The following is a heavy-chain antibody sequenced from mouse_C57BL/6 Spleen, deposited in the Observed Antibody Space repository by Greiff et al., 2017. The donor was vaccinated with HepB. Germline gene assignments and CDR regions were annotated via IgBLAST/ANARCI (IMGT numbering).Heavy chain of an antibody. Sequence: DVKLQESVAELVRPGASVKLSCTASGFNIKNTYMHWVKQRPEQGLEWIGRIDPANGNTKYAPKFQGTATITADTSSNTAYLQLSSLTSEDTAIYYCARDYGSSFYYYAMDYWGQGTSVTVSS. D-gene: IGHD1-1*01. CDR3: ARDYGSSFYYYAMDY. CDR2: IDPANGNT. J-gene: IGHJ4*01. CDR1: GFNIKNTY. V-gene: IGHV14-3*01.